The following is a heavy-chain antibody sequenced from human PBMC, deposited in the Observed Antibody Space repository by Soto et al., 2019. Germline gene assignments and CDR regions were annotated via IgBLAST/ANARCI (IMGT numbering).Heavy chain of an antibody. D-gene: IGHD2-21*02. CDR1: GGSFSGYY. Sequence: SETLSLTCAVYGGSFSGYYWSWIRQPPGKGLEWIGEINHSGSTNYNPSLKSRVTISVDTSKNQFSLKLSSVTAADTAVYYCARGRPYCGGDCSHLSFDYWGQGTLVTVSS. CDR3: ARGRPYCGGDCSHLSFDY. CDR2: INHSGST. V-gene: IGHV4-34*01. J-gene: IGHJ4*02.